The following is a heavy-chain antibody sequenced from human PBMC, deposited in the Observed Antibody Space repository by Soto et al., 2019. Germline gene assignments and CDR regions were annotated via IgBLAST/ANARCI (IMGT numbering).Heavy chain of an antibody. CDR1: GGSISSSNW. Sequence: QVQLQESGPGLVKPSGTLSLTCAVSGGSISSSNWWSWVRQPPGNGLEWIGEIYHSGSTNYNPSLKSRVTISVDKSKNQFSLKLSSVTAADTAVYYCARADCSGGSCQTAPYYYYYGMDVWGQGTTVTVSS. J-gene: IGHJ6*02. CDR2: IYHSGST. D-gene: IGHD2-15*01. CDR3: ARADCSGGSCQTAPYYYYYGMDV. V-gene: IGHV4-4*02.